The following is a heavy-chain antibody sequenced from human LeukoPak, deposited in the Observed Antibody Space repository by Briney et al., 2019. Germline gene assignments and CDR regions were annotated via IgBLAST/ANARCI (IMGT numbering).Heavy chain of an antibody. D-gene: IGHD3-10*01. CDR3: AKDLRGGGAFDI. J-gene: IGHJ3*02. Sequence: GGSLRLSCVASGFTFSNYSMNWVRQAPGKGLEWVSSISSSSNYIYYADSVKGRFTISRDNAKNSLYLQMNSLRAEDTAVYYCAKDLRGGGAFDIWGQGTMVTVSS. V-gene: IGHV3-21*01. CDR2: ISSSSNYI. CDR1: GFTFSNYS.